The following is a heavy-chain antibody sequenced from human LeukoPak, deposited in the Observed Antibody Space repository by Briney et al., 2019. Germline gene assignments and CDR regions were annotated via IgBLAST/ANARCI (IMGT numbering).Heavy chain of an antibody. CDR2: INWNGGST. Sequence: PGGSLRLSCAASGFTIDDYGMIWVRQAPGKGLEWVSGINWNGGSTGYADSVKGRFTISRDNAKNSLYLQMNSLRAEDTALYYCARDLDRRLGLFGVYWGQGTLVTVSS. J-gene: IGHJ4*02. CDR1: GFTIDDYG. CDR3: ARDLDRRLGLFGVY. V-gene: IGHV3-20*04. D-gene: IGHD3-10*01.